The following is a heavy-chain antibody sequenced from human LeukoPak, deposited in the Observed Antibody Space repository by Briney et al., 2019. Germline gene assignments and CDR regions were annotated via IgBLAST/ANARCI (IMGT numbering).Heavy chain of an antibody. CDR3: ARQGDGGRAYDH. CDR1: GGSISSSSYS. Sequence: PSETLSHTCTVSGGSISSSSYSWGWIRQPPGKGLEWIGTISDSGNTYYNPSLRSRVTISEDTSKNQFSLKLTSVTAADTAVYYCARQGDGGRAYDHWGQGILVTVSS. V-gene: IGHV4-39*01. J-gene: IGHJ4*02. D-gene: IGHD4-23*01. CDR2: ISDSGNT.